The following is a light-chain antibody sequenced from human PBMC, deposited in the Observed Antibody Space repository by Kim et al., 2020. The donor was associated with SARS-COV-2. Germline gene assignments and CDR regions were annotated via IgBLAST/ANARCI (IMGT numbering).Light chain of an antibody. CDR3: ATWDDSLDVWM. J-gene: IGLJ3*02. CDR1: SSNIGSNT. V-gene: IGLV1-44*01. CDR2: TDD. Sequence: GQRVTMPCSGSSSNIGSNTVNWYQPFPGTAPQLLIDTDDRRPSGVSDRVSCSKSGTSASLAISTLRSEDEADYYCATWDDSLDVWMFGGGTQLTVL.